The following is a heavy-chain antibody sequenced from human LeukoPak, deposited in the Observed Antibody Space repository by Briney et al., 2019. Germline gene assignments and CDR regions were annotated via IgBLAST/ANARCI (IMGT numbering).Heavy chain of an antibody. J-gene: IGHJ4*02. Sequence: SETLSLTCTVSGGSISSSSYYWGWIRQPPGKGLEWIGSVYYSGSTYYNPSLKSRVTISVDSSKSQFSLKLSSVTAADTAMYFCARDEQQLVVDYWGQGALVTVSS. D-gene: IGHD6-13*01. V-gene: IGHV4-39*07. CDR1: GGSISSSSYY. CDR3: ARDEQQLVVDY. CDR2: VYYSGST.